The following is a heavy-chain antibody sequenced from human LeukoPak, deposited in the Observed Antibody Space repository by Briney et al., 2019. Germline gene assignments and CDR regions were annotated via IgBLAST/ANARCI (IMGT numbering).Heavy chain of an antibody. J-gene: IGHJ4*02. Sequence: SETLSLTCAVYGGSFSGYYWSWIRQPPGKGLEWIGEINHSGSTNYNPSLKSRVTISVDTSKNQFSLKLSSVTAADTAVYYCARDGVCYGYWGQGTLVTVSS. V-gene: IGHV4-34*01. CDR2: INHSGST. CDR1: GGSFSGYY. D-gene: IGHD2-8*01. CDR3: ARDGVCYGY.